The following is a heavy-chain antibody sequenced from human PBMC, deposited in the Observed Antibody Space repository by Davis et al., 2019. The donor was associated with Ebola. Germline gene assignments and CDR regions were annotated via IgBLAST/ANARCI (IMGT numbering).Heavy chain of an antibody. CDR3: ARTSIVGTTTTASDI. D-gene: IGHD1-26*01. J-gene: IGHJ3*02. Sequence: AASVKVSCKASGYTFRNSAISWVRQAPGQGLEWMGWIGAYNGNTNYAQILQGRVTMTPDTSTGTAYMELRSLRSDDTAVYFCARTSIVGTTTTASDIWGQGTKVTVSS. V-gene: IGHV1-18*01. CDR1: GYTFRNSA. CDR2: IGAYNGNT.